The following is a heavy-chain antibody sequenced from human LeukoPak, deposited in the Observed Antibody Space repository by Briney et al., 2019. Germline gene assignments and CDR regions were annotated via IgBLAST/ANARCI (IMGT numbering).Heavy chain of an antibody. Sequence: GGSLRLSCAASGFTFSSYAMSWVRQAPGRGLEWVSSISATGGTTYYADSVKGRFTISRDNSKNTLYLQMNSLRADDTAVYYCAKGPRTAFFNWFDPWGQGTLVTVSS. J-gene: IGHJ5*02. CDR1: GFTFSSYA. CDR3: AKGPRTAFFNWFDP. V-gene: IGHV3-23*01. CDR2: ISATGGTT.